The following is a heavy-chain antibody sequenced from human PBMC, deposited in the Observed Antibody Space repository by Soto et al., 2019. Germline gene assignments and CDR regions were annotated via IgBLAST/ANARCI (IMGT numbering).Heavy chain of an antibody. V-gene: IGHV4-4*02. CDR3: ASYDYGDPFDY. Sequence: SETLSLTCVVSGGSISSTNWWTWVRQPPGKRLEWIGEIYHNGSPTYSPSLRGRATISVDKSNNQFSLKLRSVTAADTAVYYCASYDYGDPFDYWGQGTLVTVSA. D-gene: IGHD4-17*01. CDR1: GGSISSTNW. CDR2: IYHNGSP. J-gene: IGHJ4*02.